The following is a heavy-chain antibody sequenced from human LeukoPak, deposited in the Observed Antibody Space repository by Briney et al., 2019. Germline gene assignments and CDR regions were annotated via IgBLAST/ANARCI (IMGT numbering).Heavy chain of an antibody. CDR1: GFTFSNYW. Sequence: GGSLRLSCAASGFTFSNYWVHWVRQAPGMGLVWVSRINPDGTTTSYADSVKGRFTNSRDNAKNTLYLQMNSLRAEDTAVYYCARGYSGSYRIDYGGQRTLVTVS. CDR3: ARGYSGSYRIDY. J-gene: IGHJ4*02. CDR2: INPDGTTT. D-gene: IGHD1-26*01. V-gene: IGHV3-74*01.